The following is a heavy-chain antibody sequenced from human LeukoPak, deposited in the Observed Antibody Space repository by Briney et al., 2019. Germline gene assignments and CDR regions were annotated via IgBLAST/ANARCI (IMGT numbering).Heavy chain of an antibody. D-gene: IGHD4-17*01. CDR2: IYYSGST. J-gene: IGHJ4*02. V-gene: IGHV4-31*03. Sequence: PSETLSLTCTVSGASISSGGYYWSWIRQHPGKGLEWIGYIYYSGSTYYNPSLRSRVTISVDTSKNQFSLKLSSVTAADTAVYYCARDERYGDYGIDYWGQGTLVTVSS. CDR3: ARDERYGDYGIDY. CDR1: GASISSGGYY.